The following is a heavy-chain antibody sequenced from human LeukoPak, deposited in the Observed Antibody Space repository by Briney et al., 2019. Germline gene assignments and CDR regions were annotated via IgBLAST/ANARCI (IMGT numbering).Heavy chain of an antibody. CDR3: ARERGDIVVVPAPARANWFDP. CDR1: GFTFSSYS. D-gene: IGHD2-2*01. Sequence: GGSLRLSCAASGFTFSSYSMNWVRQAPGKGLEWVSSISSSSSYIYYADPVKGRFTISRDNAKNSLYLQMNSLRAEDTAVYYCARERGDIVVVPAPARANWFDPWGQGTLVTVSS. CDR2: ISSSSSYI. J-gene: IGHJ5*02. V-gene: IGHV3-21*01.